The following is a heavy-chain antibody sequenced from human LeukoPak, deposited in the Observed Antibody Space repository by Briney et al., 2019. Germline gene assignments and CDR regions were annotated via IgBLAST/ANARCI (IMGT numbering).Heavy chain of an antibody. Sequence: GGSLRLSCAASGFAFSNAWMSWVRQAPGKGLEWVGRIKSKTDGGTTDYAAPVKGRFTISRDDSKNTLYLQMNSLRTEDTAVYYCTTGGYGGQFDYWGQGTLVTVSS. CDR2: IKSKTDGGTT. CDR3: TTGGYGGQFDY. D-gene: IGHD5-12*01. V-gene: IGHV3-15*01. CDR1: GFAFSNAW. J-gene: IGHJ4*02.